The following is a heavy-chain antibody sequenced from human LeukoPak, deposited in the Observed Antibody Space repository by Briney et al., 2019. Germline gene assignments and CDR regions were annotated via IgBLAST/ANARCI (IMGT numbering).Heavy chain of an antibody. CDR1: GFTFSSYS. D-gene: IGHD3-10*01. V-gene: IGHV3-7*05. Sequence: PGGSLRLSCAASGFTFSSYSMNWVRQAPGKGLEWVANIKRDGSEKYYVDSVKGRFTISRDNAENSLYLQMNSLRAEDTAVYYCARARDYGSGKANAFDIWGQGTMVTVSS. J-gene: IGHJ3*02. CDR3: ARARDYGSGKANAFDI. CDR2: IKRDGSEK.